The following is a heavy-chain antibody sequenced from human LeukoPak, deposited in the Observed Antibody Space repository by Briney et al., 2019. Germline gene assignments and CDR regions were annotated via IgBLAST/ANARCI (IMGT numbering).Heavy chain of an antibody. CDR2: INHSGST. J-gene: IGHJ5*02. Sequence: SETLSPTCAVYGGSFSGYYWGWIRQPPGKGLEWIGEINHSGSTNYNPSLKSRVTISVDTSKNQFSLKLSSVTAADTAVYYCARGRSSWYRNNNWFDPWGQGTLVTVSS. D-gene: IGHD6-13*01. CDR3: ARGRSSWYRNNNWFDP. V-gene: IGHV4-34*01. CDR1: GGSFSGYY.